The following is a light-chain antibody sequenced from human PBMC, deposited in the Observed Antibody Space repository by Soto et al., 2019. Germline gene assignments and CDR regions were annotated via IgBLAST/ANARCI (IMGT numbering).Light chain of an antibody. Sequence: DIQMTQSPSTLSASVGDRVTITCRASQSISSWLAWYQQKPGKAPKLLIYKASSLESGLSLRFIGSGSGTEFTLTISSLQPDDFATYYCQQYNSYWTFGQGTKVEIK. CDR2: KAS. CDR1: QSISSW. CDR3: QQYNSYWT. V-gene: IGKV1-5*03. J-gene: IGKJ1*01.